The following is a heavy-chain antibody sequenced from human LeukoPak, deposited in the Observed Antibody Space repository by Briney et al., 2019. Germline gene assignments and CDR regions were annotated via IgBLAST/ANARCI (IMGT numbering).Heavy chain of an antibody. Sequence: GGSLRLSCAASGFTFSSYSMNWVRQAPGKGLEWVSSISSRSSYIYYADSVKGRFTISRDNAKNSLYLQMNSLRAEDTAVYYCAREDILTGYYYWGQGTLVTVSS. D-gene: IGHD3-9*01. CDR1: GFTFSSYS. V-gene: IGHV3-21*01. CDR3: AREDILTGYYY. J-gene: IGHJ4*02. CDR2: ISSRSSYI.